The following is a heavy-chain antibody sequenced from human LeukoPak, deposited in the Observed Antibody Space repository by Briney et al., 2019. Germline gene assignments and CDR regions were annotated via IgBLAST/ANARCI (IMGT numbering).Heavy chain of an antibody. D-gene: IGHD2-15*01. CDR3: ARGGVYCSGGSCYEAFDI. V-gene: IGHV3-13*05. CDR1: GFTFSSYD. Sequence: GGSLRLSCAASGFTFSSYDMHWVRQATGKGLEWVSDIGTAGDPYYPGSVKGRFTISREKAKNSLYLQMNSLRAGDTAVYYCARGGVYCSGGSCYEAFDIWGQGTMVTVSS. J-gene: IGHJ3*02. CDR2: IGTAGDP.